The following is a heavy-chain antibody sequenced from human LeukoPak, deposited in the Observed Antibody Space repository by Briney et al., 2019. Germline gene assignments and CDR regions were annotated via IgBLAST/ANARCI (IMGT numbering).Heavy chain of an antibody. V-gene: IGHV3-21*04. CDR2: ISSSSSYI. CDR1: GFTFSSYS. CDR3: AKAPLTMIVVVIFDY. Sequence: GGSLRLSCAASGFTFSSYSMNWVRQAPGKGLEWVSSISSSSSYIYYADSVKGRFTISRDNSKNTLYLQMDSLRAEDTAVYYCAKAPLTMIVVVIFDYWGQGTLVTVSS. J-gene: IGHJ4*02. D-gene: IGHD3-22*01.